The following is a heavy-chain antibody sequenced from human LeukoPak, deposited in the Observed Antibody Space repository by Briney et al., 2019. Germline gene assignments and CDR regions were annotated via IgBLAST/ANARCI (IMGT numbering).Heavy chain of an antibody. J-gene: IGHJ3*02. D-gene: IGHD3-16*02. CDR1: GGSISSSNW. V-gene: IGHV4-4*02. CDR2: IHHSGST. CDR3: ATPGGTFGGVIVIGGAFDI. Sequence: SETLSLTCAVSGGSISSSNWWSWVRQAPGKGLEWIGEIHHSGSTNYNPSLKSRVTISIDKSKNQFSLKLSSVTAADTAVYYCATPGGTFGGVIVIGGAFDIWGQGTMVTVSS.